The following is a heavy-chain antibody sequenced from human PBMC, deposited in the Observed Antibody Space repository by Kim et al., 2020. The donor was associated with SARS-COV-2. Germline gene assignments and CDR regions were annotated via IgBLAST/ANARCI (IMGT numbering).Heavy chain of an antibody. CDR1: GYTLTELS. V-gene: IGHV1-24*01. D-gene: IGHD3-9*01. Sequence: ASVKVSCKVSGYTLTELSMHWVRQAPGKGLEWMGGFDPEDGETIYAQKFQGRVTMTEDTSTDTAYMELSSLRSEDTAVYYCSGYFDWLIHPADYYYGMDVWGQGTTVTVSS. CDR2: FDPEDGET. CDR3: SGYFDWLIHPADYYYGMDV. J-gene: IGHJ6*02.